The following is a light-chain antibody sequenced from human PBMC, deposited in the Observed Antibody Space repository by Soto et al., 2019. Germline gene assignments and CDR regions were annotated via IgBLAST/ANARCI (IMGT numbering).Light chain of an antibody. CDR2: DNH. CDR1: SSNIVSNT. Sequence: QSVLTQPPSASETPGQTVTISCSGSSSNIVSNTENWYQQLPGTAPTLVMYDNHYRPSGVHARFSGSKSGTSASLAISGLESEDDDYYFCSVWDNSLDGVVFGAGTKLTVL. V-gene: IGLV1-44*01. J-gene: IGLJ2*01. CDR3: SVWDNSLDGVV.